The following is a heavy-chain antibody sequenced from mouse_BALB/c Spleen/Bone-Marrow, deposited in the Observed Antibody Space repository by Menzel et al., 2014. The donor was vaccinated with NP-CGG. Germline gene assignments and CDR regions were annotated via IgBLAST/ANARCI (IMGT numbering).Heavy chain of an antibody. J-gene: IGHJ2*01. CDR2: IWAGGST. Sequence: VKLMESGPGLVAPSQRLSITCTVSGFSLTSYGVHWVRQPPGKGLEWLGVIWAGGSTNYNPALMSRLSISKDNSKSQVFLKMNSLQTDDTAMYYCARDYYGSQYYFDYWGQGTTLTVSS. CDR1: GFSLTSYG. CDR3: ARDYYGSQYYFDY. D-gene: IGHD1-1*01. V-gene: IGHV2-9*02.